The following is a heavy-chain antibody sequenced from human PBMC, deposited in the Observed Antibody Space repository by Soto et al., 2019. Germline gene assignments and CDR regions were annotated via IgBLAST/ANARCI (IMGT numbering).Heavy chain of an antibody. D-gene: IGHD2-8*01. J-gene: IGHJ6*02. CDR2: ISSSGSTI. CDR1: GFTFSSYE. Sequence: PGGSLRLSCAASGFTFSSYEMNWVRQAPGKGLEWVSYISSSGSTIYYADSVKGRFTISRDNAKNSLYLQMNSLRAEDTAVYYCARTMVEVYYYYGMDVWGQGTTVTVSS. V-gene: IGHV3-48*03. CDR3: ARTMVEVYYYYGMDV.